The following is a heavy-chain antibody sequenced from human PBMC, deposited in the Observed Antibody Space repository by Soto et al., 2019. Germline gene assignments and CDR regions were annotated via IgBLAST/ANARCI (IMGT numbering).Heavy chain of an antibody. Sequence: QVQLVQSGAEVRKPGSAVKVSCKASGGTFSSYAISWVRQAPGQGLEWLGGIIPMFGTVKDAQKLQDRVTITSDESTSTAYMELSSLRSEDKAMYYCASVGFPWGQGTLVTVSS. CDR1: GGTFSSYA. J-gene: IGHJ5*02. V-gene: IGHV1-69*01. CDR3: ASVGFP. CDR2: IIPMFGTV. D-gene: IGHD1-26*01.